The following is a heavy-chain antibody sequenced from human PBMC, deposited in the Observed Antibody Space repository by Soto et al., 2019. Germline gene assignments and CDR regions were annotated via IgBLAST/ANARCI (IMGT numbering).Heavy chain of an antibody. CDR3: ARFSLSVSYFDY. CDR2: IYYSGST. D-gene: IGHD4-17*01. Sequence: SETLSLTCTVSGGSISSYYWSWIRQPPGKGLEWIGYIYYSGSTNYNPPHKSRVTISVDTSKNQFSLKLSSVTAADTAVYYCARFSLSVSYFDYGGQETLVTVSP. V-gene: IGHV4-59*01. J-gene: IGHJ4*02. CDR1: GGSISSYY.